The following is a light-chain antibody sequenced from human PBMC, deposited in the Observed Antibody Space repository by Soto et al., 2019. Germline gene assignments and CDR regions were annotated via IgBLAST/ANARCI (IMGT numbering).Light chain of an antibody. Sequence: DIQMTQSPSTLSASVGDRVTITCRASQSNSSWLAWYQQKPGKAPKLLIYDASSLESGVPSRFSGSGSGTEFTLTISSLQPDDFATYYCQQYNSYGTFGQGTRLEIK. J-gene: IGKJ5*01. CDR2: DAS. CDR1: QSNSSW. V-gene: IGKV1-5*01. CDR3: QQYNSYGT.